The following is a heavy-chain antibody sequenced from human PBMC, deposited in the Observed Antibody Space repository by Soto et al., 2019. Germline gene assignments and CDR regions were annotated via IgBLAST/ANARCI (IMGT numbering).Heavy chain of an antibody. V-gene: IGHV3-23*01. CDR1: EVNSISYD. CDR2: IGTGGNT. D-gene: IGHD3-10*01. J-gene: IGHJ6*02. CDR3: AKDISPNFPHYGSGSYGYYYYGMDV. Sequence: SCAASEVNSISYDVRRISKKTGKGLEWVSVIGTGGNTYYAASVKGRFTISRDNSKNTLYLQMNSLRAEDTAVYYCAKDISPNFPHYGSGSYGYYYYGMDVWGQGTTVTVSS.